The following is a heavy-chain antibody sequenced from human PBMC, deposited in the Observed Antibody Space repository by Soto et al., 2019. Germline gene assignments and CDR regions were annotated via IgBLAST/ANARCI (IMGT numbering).Heavy chain of an antibody. D-gene: IGHD4-4*01. V-gene: IGHV3-23*01. CDR3: AKGSYTNYNWFDP. J-gene: IGHJ5*02. CDR1: GFTFSSHA. CDR2: MSGSGDNT. Sequence: EVQLLESGGGLVQPGGSLRLSCAASGFTFSSHAMSWVRQAPGKGWEWVSSMSGSGDNTYHADSVKGRFTVSRDNSKNTLYLQMNSLRVEDTAVYYCAKGSYTNYNWFDPWGQGTLVTVSS.